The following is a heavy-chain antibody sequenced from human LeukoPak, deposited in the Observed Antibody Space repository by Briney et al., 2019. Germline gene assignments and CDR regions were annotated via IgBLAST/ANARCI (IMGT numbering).Heavy chain of an antibody. Sequence: ASVKVSCKASGYTFTSYGISWVRQAPGQGLEWMGWISAYNGITNYAQKLQGRVTMTTDTSTSTAYMELRSLRSDDTAVYYCARDGSSSGWYEGADYWGQGTLVTVSS. CDR1: GYTFTSYG. CDR3: ARDGSSSGWYEGADY. D-gene: IGHD6-19*01. V-gene: IGHV1-18*01. J-gene: IGHJ4*02. CDR2: ISAYNGIT.